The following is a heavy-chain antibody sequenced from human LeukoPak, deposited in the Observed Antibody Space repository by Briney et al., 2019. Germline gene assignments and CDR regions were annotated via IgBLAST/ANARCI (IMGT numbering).Heavy chain of an antibody. J-gene: IGHJ3*02. CDR2: IRSKGNSYST. CDR3: TRSPTTGAFDI. V-gene: IGHV3-73*01. CDR1: GFTFSGSA. D-gene: IGHD2-8*02. Sequence: PGGSLRLSCAASGFTFSGSAMHWVRQASGKGVEWVGRIRSKGNSYSTAYAASVKGSFTISRNDSNNTAYLQMNSLKTEDTAVYYCTRSPTTGAFDIWGQGTMVTVSS.